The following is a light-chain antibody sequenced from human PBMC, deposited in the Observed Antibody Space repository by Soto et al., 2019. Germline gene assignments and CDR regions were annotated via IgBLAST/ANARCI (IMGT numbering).Light chain of an antibody. CDR1: QSINSW. Sequence: DIQMTQSPSTLSASVGDRVTITCRASQSINSWLAWYQLKPGKAPKLLIYKASSLESGVSSRFSGRGSGTEFTLTISSLQPDDFATYYCQQYNSYSRTFGQGTKLEIK. V-gene: IGKV1-5*03. CDR3: QQYNSYSRT. CDR2: KAS. J-gene: IGKJ2*02.